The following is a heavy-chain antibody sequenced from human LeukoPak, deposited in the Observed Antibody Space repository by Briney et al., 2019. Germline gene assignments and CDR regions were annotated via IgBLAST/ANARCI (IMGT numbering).Heavy chain of an antibody. CDR2: ISASDAI. CDR1: GFTFSSYA. CDR3: AKESGYSSGYFDY. Sequence: SGTSLRLSCSASGFTFSSYAMSWVRQAPGRGLEWVSVISASDAIYYPDSVKGRFTISRDNSKNTLYLQMNSLRVEDTAVYYCAKESGYSSGYFDYWGQGSLVTVSS. V-gene: IGHV3-23*01. D-gene: IGHD6-19*01. J-gene: IGHJ4*02.